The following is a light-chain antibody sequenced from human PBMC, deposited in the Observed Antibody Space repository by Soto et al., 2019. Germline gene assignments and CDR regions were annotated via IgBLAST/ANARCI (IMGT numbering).Light chain of an antibody. J-gene: IGKJ1*01. CDR2: DAS. CDR1: QSVSSY. V-gene: IGKV3-15*01. Sequence: EIVLTQSPATLSLSPGERATLSCRASQSVSSYLAWYQQKPGQAPRLLIYDASTRATGIPARFSGSGSGTEFTLTISSLQSEDFAVYYCQQYRTFGQGTKVDIK. CDR3: QQYRT.